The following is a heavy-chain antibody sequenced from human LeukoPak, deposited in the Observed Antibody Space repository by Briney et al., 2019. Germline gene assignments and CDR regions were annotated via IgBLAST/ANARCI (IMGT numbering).Heavy chain of an antibody. J-gene: IGHJ4*02. V-gene: IGHV4-59*01. Sequence: SETLSLTCTVSGGSISSYYWSWIRQPPGEGLEWIGYIYYSGSTNYNPSLKGRVTISVDTSKNQFSLKLSSVTAADTAVYYCARGYGDYLDYWGQGTLVTVSS. CDR3: ARGYGDYLDY. CDR2: IYYSGST. CDR1: GGSISSYY. D-gene: IGHD4-17*01.